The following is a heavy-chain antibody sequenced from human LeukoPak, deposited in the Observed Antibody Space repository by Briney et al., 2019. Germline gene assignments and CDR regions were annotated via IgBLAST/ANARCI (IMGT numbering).Heavy chain of an antibody. CDR3: AGGRTDIVVVPATLRNYYFDY. V-gene: IGHV1-69*06. Sequence: SVEVSCKASGYTFTSYYMHWVRQAPGQGLEWMGGIMPMFGKTNYAQKFQGRVTTTADKATSTAYMELSSLRSEDTAVYYCAGGRTDIVVVPATLRNYYFDYWGQGTLDTVSS. CDR2: IMPMFGKT. D-gene: IGHD2-2*01. CDR1: GYTFTSYY. J-gene: IGHJ4*02.